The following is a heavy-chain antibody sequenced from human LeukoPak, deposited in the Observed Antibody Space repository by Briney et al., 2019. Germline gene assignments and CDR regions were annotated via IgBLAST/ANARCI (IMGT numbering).Heavy chain of an antibody. CDR3: TRDREHGTQDS. CDR2: INHSGST. D-gene: IGHD1-26*01. Sequence: SETLSLTCAVYSGSFSGYYWSWIRQPPGKGLEWIGEINHSGSTNYNPSLKSRVTISVDTSKGRFSLNLNSVTAADTAVYFCTRDREHGTQDSWGQGTLVTVS. CDR1: SGSFSGYY. V-gene: IGHV4-34*01. J-gene: IGHJ4*02.